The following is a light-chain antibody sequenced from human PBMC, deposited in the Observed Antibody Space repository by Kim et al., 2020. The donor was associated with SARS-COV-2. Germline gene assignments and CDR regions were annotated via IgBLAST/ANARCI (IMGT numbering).Light chain of an antibody. CDR2: YDS. J-gene: IGLJ2*01. CDR3: QVWDSSSVV. CDR1: NIGSKS. Sequence: SVAPGKTARITCGGNNIGSKSVHWYKQKPGQAPVLVIYYDSDRPSGIPERFSGSNSGNTATLTISGVGAENEADYYCQVWDSSSVVFGGGTQLTVL. V-gene: IGLV3-21*04.